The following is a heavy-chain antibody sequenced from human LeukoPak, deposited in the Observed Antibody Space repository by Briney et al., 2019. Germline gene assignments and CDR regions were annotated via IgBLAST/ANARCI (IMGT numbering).Heavy chain of an antibody. Sequence: SENVSCKASGGTCSIYTISWVRRSTGQRLEWMGRIIPIIGIANYAQKFQGRVTITADKSTSTAYMELSSLRSEDTAVYYCARYPGIAVAGYYFDYWGQGTLVTVSS. V-gene: IGHV1-69*02. J-gene: IGHJ4*02. CDR1: GGTCSIYT. CDR3: ARYPGIAVAGYYFDY. CDR2: IIPIIGIA. D-gene: IGHD6-19*01.